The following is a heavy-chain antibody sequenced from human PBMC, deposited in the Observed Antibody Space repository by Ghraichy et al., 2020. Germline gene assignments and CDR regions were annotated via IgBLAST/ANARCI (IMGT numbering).Heavy chain of an antibody. CDR3: ARETYYYDRSWDDGMDV. V-gene: IGHV4-59*01. J-gene: IGHJ6*04. Sequence: SETLSLTCTVSGGSMSDYYWSWIRQPPGKGLEWIGHISHSGNTNYNSSLKSRVSMSVDTSKNQFSLKLTSVTAADTAFYYCARETYYYDRSWDDGMDVWGEGTSVAVSS. D-gene: IGHD3-22*01. CDR1: GGSMSDYY. CDR2: ISHSGNT.